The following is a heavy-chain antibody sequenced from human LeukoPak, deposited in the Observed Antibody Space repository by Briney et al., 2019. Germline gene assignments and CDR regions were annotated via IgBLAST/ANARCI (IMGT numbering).Heavy chain of an antibody. CDR1: GFTFSSYT. CDR3: AKDGPGVTVHYFDY. V-gene: IGHV3-48*01. D-gene: IGHD6-19*01. J-gene: IGHJ4*02. CDR2: IGTSTTTI. Sequence: GGSLRLSCAASGFTFSSYTMNWVRQPPGKGLEWVSNIGTSTTTIYYADSVKGRFTISRDNSKNTLYLQMNSLRAEDTALYYCAKDGPGVTVHYFDYWGQGTLVTVSS.